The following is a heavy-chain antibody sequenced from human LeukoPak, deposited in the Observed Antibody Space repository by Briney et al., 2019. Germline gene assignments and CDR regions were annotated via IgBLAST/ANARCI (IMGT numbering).Heavy chain of an antibody. D-gene: IGHD3-22*01. CDR1: RFTFNDYG. V-gene: IGHV3-20*04. Sequence: PGGSLRLSCAASRFTFNDYGMSWVRQAPGKGLEWVSGINWNGGSTAYADSVRGRFTISRDNAKNPLYLQMNSLRAEDTAFYYCARNFGGGDRSGPFYWGQGTLVTVSS. J-gene: IGHJ4*02. CDR2: INWNGGST. CDR3: ARNFGGGDRSGPFY.